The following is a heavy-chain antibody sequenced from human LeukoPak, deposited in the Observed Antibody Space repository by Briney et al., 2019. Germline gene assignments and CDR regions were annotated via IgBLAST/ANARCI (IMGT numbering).Heavy chain of an antibody. V-gene: IGHV3-30*03. CDR2: ILYDGSNK. Sequence: GRSLRLSCAASGFTFSSYDMHWVRQAPGKGLEWVALILYDGSNKNYGDSVNGRSTISRDNSKNTVYLQMNSLRAEDTAVYYCARAGLNMYKIDYYYYYMDVWGKGTTVTISS. J-gene: IGHJ6*03. D-gene: IGHD1-14*01. CDR1: GFTFSSYD. CDR3: ARAGLNMYKIDYYYYYMDV.